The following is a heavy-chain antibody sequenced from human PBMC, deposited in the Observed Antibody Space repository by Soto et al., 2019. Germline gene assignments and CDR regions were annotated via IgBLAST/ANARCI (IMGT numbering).Heavy chain of an antibody. CDR1: AGSTSSYY. J-gene: IGHJ5*02. CDR2: IYYSGST. CDR3: ACYGSGSYPRLVP. Sequence: LSETLSLTCTVSAGSTSSYYWSWIRQPPGKGLEWIGYIYYSGSTNYNPSLKSRVTISVDTSKNQFSLKLSSVTAADTAVYYCACYGSGSYPRLVPWGQGTLVTVSS. D-gene: IGHD3-10*01. V-gene: IGHV4-59*01.